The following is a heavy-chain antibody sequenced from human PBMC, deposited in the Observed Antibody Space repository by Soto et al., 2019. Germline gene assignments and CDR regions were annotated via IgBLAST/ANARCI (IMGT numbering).Heavy chain of an antibody. V-gene: IGHV1-69*01. D-gene: IGHD6-6*01. CDR3: AIEYSSSPPYYPIGY. J-gene: IGHJ4*02. Sequence: QVQLVQSGAEVKKPGSSVKVSCKASGGTFSSYSISWVRQAPGXGLEWMGGIIPIFGTANYAQKFQGRVTITADESTSTAYMELSSLRSEDTAVYYCAIEYSSSPPYYPIGYWGQGTLVTVSS. CDR1: GGTFSSYS. CDR2: IIPIFGTA.